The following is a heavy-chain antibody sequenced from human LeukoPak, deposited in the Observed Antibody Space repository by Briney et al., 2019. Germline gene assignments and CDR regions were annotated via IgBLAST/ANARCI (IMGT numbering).Heavy chain of an antibody. Sequence: GASVKVSCKASGYTFTSYGISWVRQAPGQGLEWMGWMNPNSGNTGYTQNFQGRVTMTKITSIGTAYMELSSLRSEDTAVYYCARGFDGYFDYWGQGTLVTVSS. J-gene: IGHJ4*02. CDR2: MNPNSGNT. D-gene: IGHD2-15*01. CDR1: GYTFTSYG. V-gene: IGHV1-8*02. CDR3: ARGFDGYFDY.